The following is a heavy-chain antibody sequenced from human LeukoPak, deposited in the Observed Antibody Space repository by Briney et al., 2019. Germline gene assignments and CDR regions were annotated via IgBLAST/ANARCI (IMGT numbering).Heavy chain of an antibody. J-gene: IGHJ4*02. CDR2: ISGSGDST. CDR1: GFTFSSYG. V-gene: IGHV3-23*01. CDR3: ANDKGTTWAPIDY. Sequence: PGGSLRLSCAASGFTFSSYGMNWVRQAPGKGLEWVSAISGSGDSTYYADSVKGRFTISRDNSKNTLYLQMNSLRAEDTAVYHCANDKGTTWAPIDYWGQGTLVTVSS. D-gene: IGHD4-17*01.